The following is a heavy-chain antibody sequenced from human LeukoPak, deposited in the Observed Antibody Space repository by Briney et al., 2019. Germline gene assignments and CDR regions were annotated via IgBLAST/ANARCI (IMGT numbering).Heavy chain of an antibody. Sequence: GESLKISCAGSGYSFTSYWIAWVRQMPGKGLEWMGIIYPADSDTKYSPSFQGQVTFSADKSVSTAYLQWSSLKASDTAIYYCARHAEASALYNYFGYWGQGTLVTVSS. D-gene: IGHD1-14*01. CDR3: ARHAEASALYNYFGY. V-gene: IGHV5-51*01. CDR1: GYSFTSYW. CDR2: IYPADSDT. J-gene: IGHJ4*02.